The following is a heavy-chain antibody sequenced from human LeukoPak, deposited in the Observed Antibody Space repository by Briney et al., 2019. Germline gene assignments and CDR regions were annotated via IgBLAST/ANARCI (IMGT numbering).Heavy chain of an antibody. Sequence: SETLSLTCTVSGGSISSYYWSWIRQPPGKGLEWIGYIYASETPNYNSSLKSRVTISLDSSRNQFSLKLSSLTAADTAVYYCARGSLAGLDYWGQGTLVAVSS. D-gene: IGHD6-6*01. V-gene: IGHV4-59*01. J-gene: IGHJ4*02. CDR3: ARGSLAGLDY. CDR1: GGSISSYY. CDR2: IYASETP.